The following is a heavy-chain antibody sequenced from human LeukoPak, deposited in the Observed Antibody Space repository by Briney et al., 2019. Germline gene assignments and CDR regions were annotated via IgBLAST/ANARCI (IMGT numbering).Heavy chain of an antibody. V-gene: IGHV3-30*02. CDR3: AKGEDIVATHLDY. CDR1: GLTFSSDG. D-gene: IGHD5-12*01. J-gene: IGHJ4*02. Sequence: PGGSLRLSCAASGLTFSSDGMRWVRQAPGKGLEWVAFRRYGGSNKYYADSVKGRFTNSRDNSNNTLYLQMNSLRAEDTAVYYCAKGEDIVATHLDYWAQGTLVTVSS. CDR2: RRYGGSNK.